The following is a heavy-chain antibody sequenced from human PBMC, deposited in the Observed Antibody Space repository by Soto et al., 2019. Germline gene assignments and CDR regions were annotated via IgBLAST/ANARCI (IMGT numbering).Heavy chain of an antibody. V-gene: IGHV3-30*18. CDR3: AKVSLDTTFDY. D-gene: IGHD1-1*01. J-gene: IGHJ4*02. CDR1: GFIFSSYG. Sequence: GGSLRLSCAASGFIFSSYGMHWVRQAPGKGLEWVAVISYDGSNKYYADSVKGRFTISRDNSKNTLYLQMNSLRAEDTAVYYCAKVSLDTTFDYWGQGTLVTVSS. CDR2: ISYDGSNK.